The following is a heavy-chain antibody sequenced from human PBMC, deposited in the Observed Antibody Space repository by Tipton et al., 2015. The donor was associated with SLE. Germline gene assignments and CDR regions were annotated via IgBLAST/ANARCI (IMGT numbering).Heavy chain of an antibody. J-gene: IGHJ4*02. V-gene: IGHV4-59*01. Sequence: LRLSCTVSGGSISSYYWSWIRQPPGKGLEWIGYIYYSGSTNYNPSLKSRVTISVDTSKNQFSLKLSSVTAADTAVYYCARGDYDFWRGYLYYFDYWGQGTLVTVSS. CDR3: ARGDYDFWRGYLYYFDY. CDR2: IYYSGST. CDR1: GGSISSYY. D-gene: IGHD3-3*01.